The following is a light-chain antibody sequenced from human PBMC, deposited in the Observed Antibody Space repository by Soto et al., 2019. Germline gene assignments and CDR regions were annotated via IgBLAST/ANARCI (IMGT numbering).Light chain of an antibody. J-gene: IGKJ1*01. Sequence: EVVRTQSPATLSVSPGERATLSCRASQSVDSNLVWYQQKPGQAPRLLIYGASTRATGIPGRFSGSGFGTEFTLAFSSLQSEDFAVYYCQQYKHWPRTFGQGTKVEI. CDR3: QQYKHWPRT. V-gene: IGKV3-15*01. CDR1: QSVDSN. CDR2: GAS.